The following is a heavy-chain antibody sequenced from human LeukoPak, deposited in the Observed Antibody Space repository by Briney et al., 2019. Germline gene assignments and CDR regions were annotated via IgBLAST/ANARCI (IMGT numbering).Heavy chain of an antibody. CDR2: IKSKTDGGTT. V-gene: IGHV3-15*01. Sequence: KAGGSLRLSCAASGFTFSNAWMSWVRQAPGKGLEWVGRIKSKTDGGTTDYAAPVKGRFTISRDDSKNTLYLQMNSLKTEDTAVYYCAREKHCGGDCYAFDIWGQGTMVTVSS. J-gene: IGHJ3*02. CDR3: AREKHCGGDCYAFDI. CDR1: GFTFSNAW. D-gene: IGHD2-21*02.